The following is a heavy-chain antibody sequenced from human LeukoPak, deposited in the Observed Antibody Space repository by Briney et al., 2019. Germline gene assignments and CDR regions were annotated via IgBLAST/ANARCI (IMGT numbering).Heavy chain of an antibody. V-gene: IGHV4-34*01. CDR3: ASRNIAAWSYFDY. Sequence: PSETLSLTCAVYGGSFSGYYWSWIRQPPGKGLEWIGEINHSGSTNYNPPLKSRVTISVDTSKNQFSLKLSSVTAADTAVYYCASRNIAAWSYFDYWGQGTLVTVSS. CDR1: GGSFSGYY. D-gene: IGHD6-25*01. J-gene: IGHJ4*02. CDR2: INHSGST.